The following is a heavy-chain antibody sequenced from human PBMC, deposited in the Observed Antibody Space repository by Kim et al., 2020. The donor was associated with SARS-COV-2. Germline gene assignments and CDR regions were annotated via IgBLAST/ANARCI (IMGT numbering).Heavy chain of an antibody. CDR3: ARGLKRKYSSSYGYYYGRDV. Sequence: SETLSLTCAVYGGSFSGYYWSWIRQPPGKGLEWIGEINHSGSTNYNPSLKSRVTISVDTSKNQFSLKLSSVTAADTAVYYCARGLKRKYSSSYGYYYGRDVGGEGTTVTVAS. D-gene: IGHD6-6*01. V-gene: IGHV4-34*01. CDR1: GGSFSGYY. CDR2: INHSGST. J-gene: IGHJ6*04.